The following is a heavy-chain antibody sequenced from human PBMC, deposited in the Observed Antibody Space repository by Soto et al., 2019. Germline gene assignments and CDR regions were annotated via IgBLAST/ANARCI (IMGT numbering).Heavy chain of an antibody. CDR3: ARDLDYYGSEKYYFDY. J-gene: IGHJ4*02. Sequence: SVKVSCKASGGTFSSYAISWVRQAPGQGLEWMGGIIPIFGTANYAQKFQGRVTITADESTSTAYMELSSLRSEDTAVYYCARDLDYYGSEKYYFDYWGQGTLVTVSS. CDR2: IIPIFGTA. D-gene: IGHD3-10*01. V-gene: IGHV1-69*13. CDR1: GGTFSSYA.